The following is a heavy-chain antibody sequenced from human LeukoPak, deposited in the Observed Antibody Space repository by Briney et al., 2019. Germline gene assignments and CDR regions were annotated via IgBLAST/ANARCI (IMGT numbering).Heavy chain of an antibody. D-gene: IGHD2-15*01. CDR1: GFTFRNYA. J-gene: IGHJ4*02. Sequence: GRSLRLSCAASGFTFRNYAMHWVRQAPGKGLEWVSAISNNGGYTYYADSVQGRFTISRDNSKSTLCLQMNSLRAEDTAVYYCAKQLGYCSDGSCYFPYWGQGTLVTASS. CDR3: AKQLGYCSDGSCYFPY. V-gene: IGHV3-23*01. CDR2: ISNNGGYT.